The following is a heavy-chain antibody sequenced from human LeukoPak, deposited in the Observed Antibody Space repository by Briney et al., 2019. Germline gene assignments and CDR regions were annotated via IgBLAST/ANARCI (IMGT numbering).Heavy chain of an antibody. CDR2: IIPIFGTA. Sequence: GASVKVSCKASGGTFSSYAISWVRQAPGQGLEWMGGIIPIFGTANYAQKFQGSVTITADESTSTAYMELSSLRSEDTAVYYCATTPGYSSGWYYDYWGQGTLVTVSS. V-gene: IGHV1-69*13. CDR1: GGTFSSYA. J-gene: IGHJ4*02. CDR3: ATTPGYSSGWYYDY. D-gene: IGHD6-19*01.